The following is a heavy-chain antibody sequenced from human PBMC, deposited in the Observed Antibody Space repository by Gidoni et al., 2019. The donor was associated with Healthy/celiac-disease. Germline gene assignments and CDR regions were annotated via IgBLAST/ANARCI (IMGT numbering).Heavy chain of an antibody. CDR1: GFTFSSYA. CDR2: ISYDGSNK. Sequence: QVQLVESGGGVVQPGRSLRLSCAASGFTFSSYAMHWVRQAPGKGLEWVAVISYDGSNKYYADSVKGRFTISRDNSKNTLYLQMNSLRAEDTAVYYCAREQLGFWGQGTLVTVSS. CDR3: AREQLGF. D-gene: IGHD6-13*01. V-gene: IGHV3-30*01. J-gene: IGHJ4*02.